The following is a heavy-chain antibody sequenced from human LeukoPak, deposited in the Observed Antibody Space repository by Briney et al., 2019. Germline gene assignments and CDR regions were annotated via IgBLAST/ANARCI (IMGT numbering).Heavy chain of an antibody. D-gene: IGHD6-19*01. CDR1: GFTFSSYS. CDR3: ARDHRYSYSSGWYWFDP. Sequence: GSLRLSCAASGFTFSSYSMNWVRQAPGKGLEGVSSISSSSNYIYYADSVKGRFTISRDNAKNSLYLQMNSLRAEDTAVYYCARDHRYSYSSGWYWFDPWGQGTLVTVSS. CDR2: ISSSSNYI. V-gene: IGHV3-21*01. J-gene: IGHJ5*02.